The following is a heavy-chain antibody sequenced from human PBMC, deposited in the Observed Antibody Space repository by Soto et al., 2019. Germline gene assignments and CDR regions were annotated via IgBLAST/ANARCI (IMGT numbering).Heavy chain of an antibody. Sequence: SVKVSCKASGGTFSSYAISWVRQAPGQGLEWMGGIIPIFGTANYAQKFQGRVTITADESTSTAYMELSSLRSEDTAVYYCARERIAAAGFFDYWGQGTLITVSS. CDR3: ARERIAAAGFFDY. D-gene: IGHD6-13*01. CDR2: IIPIFGTA. CDR1: GGTFSSYA. J-gene: IGHJ4*02. V-gene: IGHV1-69*13.